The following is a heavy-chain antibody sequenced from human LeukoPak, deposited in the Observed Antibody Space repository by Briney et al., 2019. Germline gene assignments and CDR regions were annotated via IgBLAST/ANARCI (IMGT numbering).Heavy chain of an antibody. CDR3: ARELYCSGGSCHSRDAFDI. CDR2: IYYSGST. CDR1: GGSISSYY. V-gene: IGHV4-59*12. Sequence: KPSETLSLTCTVSGGSISSYYWSWIRQPPGKGLEWIGYIYYSGSTNYNPSLKSRVTISVDTSKNQFSLKLSSVTAADTAVYYCARELYCSGGSCHSRDAFDIWGQGTMVTVSS. J-gene: IGHJ3*02. D-gene: IGHD2-15*01.